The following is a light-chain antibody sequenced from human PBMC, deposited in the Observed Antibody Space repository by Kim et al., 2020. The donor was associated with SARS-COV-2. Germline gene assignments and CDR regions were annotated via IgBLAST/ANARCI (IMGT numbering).Light chain of an antibody. CDR2: RRN. V-gene: IGLV10-54*01. Sequence: QAHTLTGTGNSNNVGDKGAAWLQQHQGHPPKLLSNRRNNRPSGISERFSASRSGDTASLTITGLQPEDEADYYCSAWDSSLSAWVFGGGTQLTVL. CDR3: SAWDSSLSAWV. J-gene: IGLJ2*01. CDR1: SNNVGDKG.